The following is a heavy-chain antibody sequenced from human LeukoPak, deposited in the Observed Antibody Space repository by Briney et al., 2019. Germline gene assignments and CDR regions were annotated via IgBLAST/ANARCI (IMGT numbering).Heavy chain of an antibody. J-gene: IGHJ6*02. V-gene: IGHV3-21*01. D-gene: IGHD3-10*01. CDR3: ARASGAVLWFGEPYYYYGMDV. CDR2: ISSSSSYI. CDR1: GFTFSSYS. Sequence: PGGSLRFSCAASGFTFSSYSMNWVRQAPGKGLEWVSSISSSSSYIYYADSVKGRFTISRDNAKNSLYLQMNSLRAEDTAVYYCARASGAVLWFGEPYYYYGMDVWGQGTTVTVSS.